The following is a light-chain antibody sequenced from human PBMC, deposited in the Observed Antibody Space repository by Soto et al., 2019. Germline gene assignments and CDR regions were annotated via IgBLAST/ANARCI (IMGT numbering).Light chain of an antibody. Sequence: AIRMTQSPSSFSASTGDRVTITCRASQDISNSLAWYQQKPGKAPNLLIYSASTLQSGVPSRFSGSGSGTDFTLTISGLQSEDFATYYCQQYYSYPPSFTFGQGTRLEI. CDR1: QDISNS. CDR2: SAS. V-gene: IGKV1-8*01. CDR3: QQYYSYPPSFT. J-gene: IGKJ5*01.